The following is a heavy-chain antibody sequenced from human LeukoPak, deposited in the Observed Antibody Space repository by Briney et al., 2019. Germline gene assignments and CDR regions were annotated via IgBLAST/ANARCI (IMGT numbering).Heavy chain of an antibody. D-gene: IGHD5-18*01. CDR1: GFTFSSYE. CDR3: ASDVSKYGYVADY. V-gene: IGHV3-7*01. CDR2: INQDGSEK. Sequence: GGSLRLSCAASGFTFSSYEMNWVRQAPGKGLEWVANINQDGSEKNYVDSVKGRFTISRDNAKNSLYLQMNSLGAEDTAVYYCASDVSKYGYVADYWGQGTLVTVSS. J-gene: IGHJ4*02.